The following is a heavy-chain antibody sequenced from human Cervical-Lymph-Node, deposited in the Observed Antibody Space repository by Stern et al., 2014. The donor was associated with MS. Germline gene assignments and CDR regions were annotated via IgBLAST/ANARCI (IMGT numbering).Heavy chain of an antibody. Sequence: QVQLQESGPGLVKPSETLSLTCTVSGDSINSGDFHWSWVRQSQGKGLEWIGYIYYSGRNYNNPSLKSRVTISIDTSANQFSLNLTSVTAADTALYFCARMKTGLRENRGFDFWGQGTQVTVSS. CDR2: IYYSGRN. D-gene: IGHD4-17*01. CDR1: GDSINSGDFH. J-gene: IGHJ4*02. V-gene: IGHV4-30-4*01. CDR3: ARMKTGLRENRGFDF.